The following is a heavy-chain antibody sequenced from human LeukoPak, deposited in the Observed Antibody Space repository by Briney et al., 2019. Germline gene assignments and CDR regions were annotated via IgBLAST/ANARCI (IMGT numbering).Heavy chain of an antibody. V-gene: IGHV1-8*01. D-gene: IGHD3-16*01. J-gene: IGHJ6*03. Sequence: ASVKVSCKASGYTFTSYDLNWVRQATGQGLEWMGWMNPNSGNTGYAQRFQGRVTMTRNTSISTAYMELSSLRSEDTAVYYCARMANPGGLSYYYYMDVWGKGTTVTVSS. CDR3: ARMANPGGLSYYYYMDV. CDR2: MNPNSGNT. CDR1: GYTFTSYD.